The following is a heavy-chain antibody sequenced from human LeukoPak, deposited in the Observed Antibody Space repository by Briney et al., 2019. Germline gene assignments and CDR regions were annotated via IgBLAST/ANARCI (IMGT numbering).Heavy chain of an antibody. J-gene: IGHJ6*03. CDR1: GFTFSSYG. D-gene: IGHD3-3*01. CDR3: AKDRNDSWSYYYMDV. CDR2: IRYDGSNK. V-gene: IGHV3-30*02. Sequence: PSGSLRLSCAASGFTFSSYGMHWVRQAPGKGLEWVAFIRYDGSNKYYADSVKGRFTISRDNSKNTLYLQMNSLRAEDTAVYYCAKDRNDSWSYYYMDVWGKGTTVTVSS.